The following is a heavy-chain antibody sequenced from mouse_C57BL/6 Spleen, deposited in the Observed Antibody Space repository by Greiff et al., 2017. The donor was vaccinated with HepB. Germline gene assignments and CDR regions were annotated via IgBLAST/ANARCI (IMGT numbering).Heavy chain of an antibody. CDR2: IYPGDGDT. J-gene: IGHJ2*01. D-gene: IGHD2-9*01. V-gene: IGHV1-80*01. CDR3: ASSFYGYDGYYFDY. Sequence: VQLQQSGASVKISCKASGYAFSSYWMNWVKQRPGKGLEWIGQIYPGDGDTNYNGKFKGKATLTADKSSSTAYMQLSSLTSEDSAVYFCASSFYGYDGYYFDYWGQGTTLTVSS. CDR1: GYAFSSYW.